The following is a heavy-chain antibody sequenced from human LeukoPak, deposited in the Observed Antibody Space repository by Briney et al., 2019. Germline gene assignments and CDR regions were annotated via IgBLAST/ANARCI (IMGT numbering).Heavy chain of an antibody. CDR3: ARLAVAGLNPIDY. CDR1: GGTFSSYA. V-gene: IGHV1-69*13. Sequence: SVKVSCKASGGTFSSYAISWVRQAPGQGLEWMGGIIPIFGTANYAQKFQGRVTITADESTSTAYMELSSLRSEDTAVYYCARLAVAGLNPIDYWGQGTLVTVSS. J-gene: IGHJ4*02. CDR2: IIPIFGTA. D-gene: IGHD6-19*01.